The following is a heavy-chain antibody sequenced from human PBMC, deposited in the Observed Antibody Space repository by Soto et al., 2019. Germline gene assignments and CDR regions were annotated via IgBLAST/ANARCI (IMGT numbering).Heavy chain of an antibody. D-gene: IGHD6-13*01. CDR3: ARDSGAGNSNFAY. J-gene: IGHJ4*02. V-gene: IGHV4-59*01. CDR1: GASISSYY. CDR2: IYDSGST. Sequence: SETLSLTCTVSGASISSYYWSWIRQPPGKGLEWIGYIYDSGSTNYNPSLKSRVTISLDTSKNQFSLKLNSVTAADTAVYYCARDSGAGNSNFAYWGQGTLVTGSS.